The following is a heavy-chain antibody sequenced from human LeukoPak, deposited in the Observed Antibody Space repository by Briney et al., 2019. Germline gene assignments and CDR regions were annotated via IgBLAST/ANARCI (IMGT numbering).Heavy chain of an antibody. CDR3: ARGLGDYNTDWFPVSGY. Sequence: ASVKVSCKASGYTFTSYYMHWVRQAPGQGLEWMGIINPSGGSTSYAQKFQDRVTMTRDTSISPAYMELSSLESEDTAIYYCARGLGDYNTDWFPVSGYWGQGTLVTVSS. J-gene: IGHJ4*02. CDR2: INPSGGST. V-gene: IGHV1-46*01. CDR1: GYTFTSYY. D-gene: IGHD3-9*01.